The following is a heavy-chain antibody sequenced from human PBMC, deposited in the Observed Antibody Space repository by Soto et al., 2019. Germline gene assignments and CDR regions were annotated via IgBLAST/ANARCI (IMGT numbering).Heavy chain of an antibody. CDR2: IERTSEGGTT. CDR1: GYSFTDAW. J-gene: IGHJ4*02. Sequence: EVQLVESGGGLVETGGSLRLSCAVSGYSFTDAWVSWVRQAPGKGLEWVGHIERTSEGGTTRYAAPVKGRFIISRDDSKNTAYLHMNSLKTEDTAVYYCANEYWYYFKFWGQGALVTVSA. CDR3: ANEYWYYFKF. D-gene: IGHD1-1*01. V-gene: IGHV3-15*04.